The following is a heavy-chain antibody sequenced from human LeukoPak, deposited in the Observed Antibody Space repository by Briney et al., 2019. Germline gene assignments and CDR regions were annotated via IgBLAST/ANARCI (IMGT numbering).Heavy chain of an antibody. J-gene: IGHJ4*02. CDR2: IRQDGSER. D-gene: IGHD5-12*01. CDR1: GFIFSNYR. V-gene: IGHV3-7*01. CDR3: ARDWGSTGYDLYDS. Sequence: GGSLRLSCAASGFIFSNYRMTWVRQAPGKGLEWVAHIRQDGSERHYVDSVKDRFTISRDNAKNSLDLQMDSLRAEDTAVYYCARDWGSTGYDLYDSWGQGTLVTVSS.